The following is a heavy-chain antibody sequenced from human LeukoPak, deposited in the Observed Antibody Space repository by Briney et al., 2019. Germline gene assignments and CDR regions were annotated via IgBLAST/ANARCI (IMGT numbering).Heavy chain of an antibody. V-gene: IGHV3-7*04. CDR3: ARGDSSAFDI. Sequence: PGGSLRLSCAASGFTFSSYRVNWVRQAPGKGLEWVASIKQGESERYYVDSVNGRFTISRDNAKNSLYLQMNSLRAEDTAVYYCARGDSSAFDIWGQGTMVTVSP. D-gene: IGHD3-22*01. J-gene: IGHJ3*02. CDR2: IKQGESER. CDR1: GFTFSSYR.